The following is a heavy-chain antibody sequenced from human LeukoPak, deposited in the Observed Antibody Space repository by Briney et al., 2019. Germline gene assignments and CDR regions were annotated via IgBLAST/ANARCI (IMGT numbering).Heavy chain of an antibody. V-gene: IGHV3-30-3*01. Sequence: GGSLRLSCAASGFTFSSYAMHWVRQAPGKGLEWVAVISYDGSNKYYADSVKGRFTISRDNSKNTLYLQMNSLRAEDTAVYYCASPTGDYGYYYYGMGVWGQGTTVTVSS. D-gene: IGHD4-17*01. CDR1: GFTFSSYA. CDR2: ISYDGSNK. CDR3: ASPTGDYGYYYYGMGV. J-gene: IGHJ6*02.